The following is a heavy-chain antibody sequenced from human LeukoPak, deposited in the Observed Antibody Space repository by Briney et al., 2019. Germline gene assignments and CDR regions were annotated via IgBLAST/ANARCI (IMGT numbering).Heavy chain of an antibody. Sequence: GGSLRLSCAASGFTFSSFNMNWVRQAPGKGLEWVSSISSGRTYTYYADSVKGRFTTSRENTKNSLFLQMNSLRAEDTAIYYCARGDRSAVFDYWGQGSLVTVSS. CDR3: ARGDRSAVFDY. J-gene: IGHJ4*02. D-gene: IGHD6-13*01. V-gene: IGHV3-21*01. CDR2: ISSGRTYT. CDR1: GFTFSSFN.